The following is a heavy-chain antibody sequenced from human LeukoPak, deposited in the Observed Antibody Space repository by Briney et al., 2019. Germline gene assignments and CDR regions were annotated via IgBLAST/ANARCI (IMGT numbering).Heavy chain of an antibody. J-gene: IGHJ5*02. CDR1: DASISSHY. V-gene: IGHV4-4*07. Sequence: SETLSLTCNVSDASISSHYWNWIRHPAGKGLEWIGRIYNTGSANYNPSLKSRVTMSLDTSRNQISLKLTSVTAADTAVYYCARDVFFRAHNWFDPWGQGTLVTVSS. CDR3: ARDVFFRAHNWFDP. CDR2: IYNTGSA. D-gene: IGHD2/OR15-2a*01.